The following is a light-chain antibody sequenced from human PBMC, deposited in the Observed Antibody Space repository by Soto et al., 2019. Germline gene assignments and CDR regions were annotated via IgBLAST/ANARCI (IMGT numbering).Light chain of an antibody. CDR1: QSVLYSSDNKNY. V-gene: IGKV4-1*01. Sequence: IVMTQSPNSLAVSLGERATINCKSSQSVLYSSDNKNYLAWYQQKPGQPPKLLIYWASTRESGVPDRFSGSGSGTDSTLTISSLQAGDVAVYYCQQYYSTPRTFGQGTRLEIK. J-gene: IGKJ5*01. CDR3: QQYYSTPRT. CDR2: WAS.